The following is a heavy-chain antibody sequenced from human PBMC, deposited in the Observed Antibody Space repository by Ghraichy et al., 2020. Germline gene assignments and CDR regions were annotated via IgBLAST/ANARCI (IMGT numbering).Heavy chain of an antibody. CDR1: GGSISSYY. D-gene: IGHD5-24*01. CDR3: ARGVWMATTRFFYFDY. Sequence: SQTLSLTCTVSGGSISSYYWSWIRQPAGTGLQWVGDIYSSGTTNYNPSLKSRVTMSVDTSKNQFSLKLSSVTAADTAVYYCARGVWMATTRFFYFDYWGQGTLVTVSS. J-gene: IGHJ4*02. CDR2: IYSSGTT. V-gene: IGHV4-4*07.